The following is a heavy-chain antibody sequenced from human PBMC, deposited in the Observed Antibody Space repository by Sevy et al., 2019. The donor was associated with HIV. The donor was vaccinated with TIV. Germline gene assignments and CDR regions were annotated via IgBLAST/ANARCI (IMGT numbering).Heavy chain of an antibody. CDR2: ISAYNGNT. D-gene: IGHD6-13*01. Sequence: ASVKVSCKASGYTFTSYGISWVRQAPGQGLEWMGWISAYNGNTNYAQKLQGRVTMTTDTSTSTAYMELRGLRSDDTAVYYCARVPSVGAAAGTGYFQHWGQGTLVTVSS. J-gene: IGHJ1*01. V-gene: IGHV1-18*01. CDR3: ARVPSVGAAAGTGYFQH. CDR1: GYTFTSYG.